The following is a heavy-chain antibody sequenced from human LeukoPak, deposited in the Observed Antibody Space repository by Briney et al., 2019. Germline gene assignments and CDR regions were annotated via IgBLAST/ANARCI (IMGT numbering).Heavy chain of an antibody. V-gene: IGHV3-23*01. J-gene: IGHJ4*02. CDR2: ISGSGGRT. Sequence: PGGSLRLSCAASGFTFSSYGMSWVRQAPGKGLEWISAISGSGGRTYYADSVKGRFTISRDNPKNTLYLQMNSLRAEDTAVYYCARFALKTPPTDWGQGTLVTVSS. CDR1: GFTFSSYG. CDR3: ARFALKTPPTD.